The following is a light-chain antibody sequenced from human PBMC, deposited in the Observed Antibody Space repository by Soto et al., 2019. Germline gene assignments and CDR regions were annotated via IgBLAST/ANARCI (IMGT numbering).Light chain of an antibody. V-gene: IGKV1-8*01. J-gene: IGKJ1*01. CDR3: QLYYSYPWT. Sequence: IRITLSLASLSAAPRDRLGIPRRASQGISSYLAWYQQKPGKAPKLLIYAASTLQSGVPSRFSGSGSGTDFTLTISCLQSEDFATYYCQLYYSYPWTFGQGTNV. CDR2: AAS. CDR1: QGISSY.